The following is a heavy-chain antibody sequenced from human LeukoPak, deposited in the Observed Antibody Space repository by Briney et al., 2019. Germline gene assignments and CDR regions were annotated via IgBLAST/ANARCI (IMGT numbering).Heavy chain of an antibody. Sequence: ASVKVSCKASGYTFTGYYMHWVRQAPGQGLEWMGWSNPNSGGTNYPQKFQGRVTMTRDTSISTAYMELSRLRSDDTAVYYCARDRVAVAGNTLGYWGQGTLVTVSS. CDR1: GYTFTGYY. V-gene: IGHV1-2*02. J-gene: IGHJ4*02. D-gene: IGHD6-19*01. CDR2: SNPNSGGT. CDR3: ARDRVAVAGNTLGY.